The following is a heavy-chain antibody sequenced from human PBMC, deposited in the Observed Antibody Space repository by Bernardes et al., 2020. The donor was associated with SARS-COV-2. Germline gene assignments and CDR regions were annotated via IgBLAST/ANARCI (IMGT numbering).Heavy chain of an antibody. J-gene: IGHJ5*02. D-gene: IGHD2-15*01. CDR2: ISGHNSNT. Sequence: ASVKVSCKASGYTLTSYGIRWLRQDPGQGLEWMGWISGHNSNTKYAQKFQGGVTMTTDTSTSTAYMELRSLSPDDTAVYYCARACSGASCYDGGLPYWSDPWGQGTLVTVSS. V-gene: IGHV1-18*01. CDR3: ARACSGASCYDGGLPYWSDP. CDR1: GYTLTSYG.